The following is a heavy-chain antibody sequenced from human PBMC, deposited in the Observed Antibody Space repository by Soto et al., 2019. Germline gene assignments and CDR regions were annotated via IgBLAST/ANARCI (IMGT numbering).Heavy chain of an antibody. D-gene: IGHD6-25*01. Sequence: GASVKVSCKASGFTFITYDFSWVRQAAGQGLEWMGWMNPNNGNAGFAQKFRGRINVTRNTSISTAYLELSSLRSDDSAVYFCARRKERSGPYYLDLWGQGTQVTVSS. V-gene: IGHV1-8*01. CDR1: GFTFITYD. CDR2: MNPNNGNA. CDR3: ARRKERSGPYYLDL. J-gene: IGHJ4*02.